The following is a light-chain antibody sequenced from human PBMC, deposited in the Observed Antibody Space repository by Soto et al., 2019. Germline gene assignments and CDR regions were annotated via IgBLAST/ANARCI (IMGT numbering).Light chain of an antibody. Sequence: DIQMTQSPSSLSASVGDRVTITCQASQDIREYLNWYHQKPGKAPKLLIYDVSKLETGVSSRFSGSGTGTYFTFTISSLQPEDIGTYYCQQYDDIPSPSFGGGTKVEIK. V-gene: IGKV1-33*01. J-gene: IGKJ4*01. CDR3: QQYDDIPSPS. CDR2: DVS. CDR1: QDIREY.